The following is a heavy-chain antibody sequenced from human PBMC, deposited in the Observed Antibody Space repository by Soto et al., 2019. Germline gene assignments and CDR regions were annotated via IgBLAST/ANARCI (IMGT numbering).Heavy chain of an antibody. V-gene: IGHV1-69*02. D-gene: IGHD3-10*01. Sequence: QVQLVQSGAEVKKPGSSVKVSCKASGDTFNFYTINWVRQAPGLGLEWMGRFNPILSFSNSALKFQGTVTLTADKSTSTAYMVLSNLRSEDTAIYYCATSFGSGSRAFDYWGQGALVTVSS. CDR2: FNPILSFS. J-gene: IGHJ4*02. CDR3: ATSFGSGSRAFDY. CDR1: GDTFNFYT.